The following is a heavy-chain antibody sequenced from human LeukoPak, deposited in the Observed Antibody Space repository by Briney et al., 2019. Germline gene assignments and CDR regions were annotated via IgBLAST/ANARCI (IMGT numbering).Heavy chain of an antibody. V-gene: IGHV3-30*04. D-gene: IGHD3-10*02. CDR2: ISYDGRNR. J-gene: IGHJ6*04. CDR3: AELGITMIGGV. Sequence: GRSLRLSCVASGFTFSSYAMHWVRQAPGKGLEWVAIISYDGRNRDFADSVKGRFTISRDNAKNSLYLQMNSLRAEDTAVYYCAELGITMIGGVWGKGTTVTISS. CDR1: GFTFSSYA.